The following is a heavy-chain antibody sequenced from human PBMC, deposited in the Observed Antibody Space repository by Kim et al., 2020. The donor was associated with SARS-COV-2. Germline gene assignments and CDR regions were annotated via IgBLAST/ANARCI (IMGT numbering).Heavy chain of an antibody. D-gene: IGHD1-20*01. CDR1: GGTFSSYA. CDR3: ARGITGTTRALYYYYGMDV. V-gene: IGHV1-69*13. CDR2: IIPIFGTA. Sequence: SVKVSCKASGGTFSSYAISWVRQAPGQGLEWMGGIIPIFGTANYAQKFQGRVTITADESTSTAYMELSSLRSEDTAVYYCARGITGTTRALYYYYGMDVWGQGTTVTVSS. J-gene: IGHJ6*02.